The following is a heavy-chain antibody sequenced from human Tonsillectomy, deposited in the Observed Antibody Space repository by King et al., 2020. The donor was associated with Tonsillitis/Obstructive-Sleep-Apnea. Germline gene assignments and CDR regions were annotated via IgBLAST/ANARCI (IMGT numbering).Heavy chain of an antibody. CDR2: ISAYNGNT. Sequence: QLVQSGAEVKKPGASVKVSCKASGYTFTSYGISWVRQAPGQGLEWMRWISAYNGNTNYAQKLQGRVTMTTDTSTSTAYMELRSLRSDDTAVYYCARVHSYCSSTSCLDYWGQGTLVTVSS. CDR3: ARVHSYCSSTSCLDY. V-gene: IGHV1-18*01. D-gene: IGHD2-2*01. CDR1: GYTFTSYG. J-gene: IGHJ4*02.